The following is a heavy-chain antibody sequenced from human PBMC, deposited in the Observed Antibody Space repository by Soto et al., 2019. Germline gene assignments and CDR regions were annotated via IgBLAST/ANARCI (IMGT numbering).Heavy chain of an antibody. Sequence: PGGSLRLSCVASGFTFTRYYMTWVRQAPGKGLEWVASINLDGSEQFYVDSVKGRFIISRDNARRSLYLQMNSLRAEDTALYFCSRENWFQDYWGPGTLVTVSS. CDR1: GFTFTRYY. V-gene: IGHV3-7*03. CDR2: INLDGSEQ. J-gene: IGHJ4*02. D-gene: IGHD3-9*01. CDR3: SRENWFQDY.